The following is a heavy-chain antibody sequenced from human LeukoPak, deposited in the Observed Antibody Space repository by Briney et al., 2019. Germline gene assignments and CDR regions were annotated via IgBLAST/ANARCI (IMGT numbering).Heavy chain of an antibody. CDR3: ARRLGMATIDY. J-gene: IGHJ4*02. V-gene: IGHV4-38-2*02. CDR2: IYHSGST. Sequence: SETLSLTCTVSGYSISSGYYWGWIRQPPGKGLEWIGSIYHSGSTYYNPSLKSRVTISVDRSKNQFSLKLSSVTAADTAVYYCARRLGMATIDYWGQGTLVTVSS. CDR1: GYSISSGYY. D-gene: IGHD5-24*01.